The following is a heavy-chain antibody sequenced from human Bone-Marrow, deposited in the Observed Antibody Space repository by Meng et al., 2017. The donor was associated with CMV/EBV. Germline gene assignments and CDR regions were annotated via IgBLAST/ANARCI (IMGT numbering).Heavy chain of an antibody. D-gene: IGHD4-23*01. CDR2: IIPILGIA. CDR3: AQQAGYGGNPCSV. CDR1: GGTFSSYA. V-gene: IGHV1-69*10. Sequence: SVKVSCKASGGTFSSYAISWVRQAPGRGLEWMGGIIPILGIANYAQKFQGRVTITADKSTSTAYMELSSLRPEDTAVYYCAQQAGYGGNPCSVWGQGTLVTVSS. J-gene: IGHJ4*02.